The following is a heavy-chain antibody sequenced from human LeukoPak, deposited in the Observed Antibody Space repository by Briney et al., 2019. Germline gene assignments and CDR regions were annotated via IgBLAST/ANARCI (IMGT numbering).Heavy chain of an antibody. J-gene: IGHJ4*02. Sequence: GGSLRLSCEASGFSFSAAWMTWVRQAPGKGLEWVATIKNDGSDKYYVDSVKGRFTLSRDNAKNSVYLQMNSLRVEDTAVYYCVNLGYSDWGQGTLVTVSS. V-gene: IGHV3-7*01. D-gene: IGHD5-12*01. CDR2: IKNDGSDK. CDR1: GFSFSAAW. CDR3: VNLGYSD.